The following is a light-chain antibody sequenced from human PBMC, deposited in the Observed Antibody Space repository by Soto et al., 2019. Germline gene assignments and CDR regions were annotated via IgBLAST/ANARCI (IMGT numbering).Light chain of an antibody. Sequence: ETVMTQSPATLSVSPGETATLSCRASQSVKTNLAWYQQKPGQGPRLLIYGSSTRATGVPARFSGSGSGTAFTLTISSLQSEDFAVYYCQQYNNWPPWAFGQGTKVEI. CDR1: QSVKTN. CDR2: GSS. V-gene: IGKV3-15*01. CDR3: QQYNNWPPWA. J-gene: IGKJ1*01.